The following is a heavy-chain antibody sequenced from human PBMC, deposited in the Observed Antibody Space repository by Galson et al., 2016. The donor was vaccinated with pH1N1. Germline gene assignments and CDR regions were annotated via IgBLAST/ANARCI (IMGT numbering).Heavy chain of an antibody. J-gene: IGHJ4*02. V-gene: IGHV3-74*01. CDR1: GSSFSSYW. CDR3: ARDLCGREDY. CDR2: IDEDGETT. D-gene: IGHD1-26*01. Sequence: SLRLSCATSGSSFSSYWFHWVRQDPAKGLVWVARIDEDGETTNYADSVRGRFTIYRDNAKNTLYLEMNSLRAEDTAVYYCARDLCGREDYWGQGTLVTVSS.